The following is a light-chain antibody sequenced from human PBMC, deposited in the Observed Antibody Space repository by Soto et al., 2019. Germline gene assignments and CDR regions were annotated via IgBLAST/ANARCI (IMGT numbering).Light chain of an antibody. V-gene: IGKV1-8*01. CDR1: QGISSY. CDR3: QQYYSYPWT. J-gene: IGKJ1*01. Sequence: AIRMTQSPSSFSASTGDRVTITCRASQGISSYLAWYHQKPGKAPKLLIYAASTLQSGVPSRFRGSGSGTDFTLTISCLQSEDFATYYCQQYYSYPWTFGQGTKVEIK. CDR2: AAS.